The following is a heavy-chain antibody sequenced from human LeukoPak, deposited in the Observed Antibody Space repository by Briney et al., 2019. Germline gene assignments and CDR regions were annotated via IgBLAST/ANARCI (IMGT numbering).Heavy chain of an antibody. CDR1: GGSISSYY. D-gene: IGHD2-2*01. J-gene: IGHJ5*02. CDR2: IYYSGST. Sequence: SETLSLTCTVSGGSISSYYWGWIRQPPGKGLEWIGCIYYSGSTNYNPSLKSRVTISVDTSKNQFSLKLSSVTAADTAVYYCARGVSTSRTLFDWFDPWGQGTLVTVSS. CDR3: ARGVSTSRTLFDWFDP. V-gene: IGHV4-59*01.